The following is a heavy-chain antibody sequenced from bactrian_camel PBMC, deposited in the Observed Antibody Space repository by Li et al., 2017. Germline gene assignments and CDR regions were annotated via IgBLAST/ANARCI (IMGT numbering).Heavy chain of an antibody. V-gene: IGHV3S40*01. CDR1: GFTFSSYG. D-gene: IGHD1*01. CDR3: AAAPYVGASGYCYAHLVTEYSN. Sequence: VQLVESGGGLVQPGGPLRLSCAASGFTFSSYGMSWVRQAPGKGLEWVSTIVAGGDNTYYADPVKGRFTISKDNAKNTLYLQMNSLRPEDTAMYYCAAAPYVGASGYCYAHLVTEYSNSGQGTQVTVS. J-gene: IGHJ4*01. CDR2: IVAGGDNT.